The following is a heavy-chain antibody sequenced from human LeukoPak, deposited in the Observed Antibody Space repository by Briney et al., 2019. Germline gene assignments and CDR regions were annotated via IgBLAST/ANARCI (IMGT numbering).Heavy chain of an antibody. V-gene: IGHV3-23*01. CDR3: AKYDGDFRGSAPGFFDS. Sequence: GGSLRLSCAASGFTFSSHWMTWIRQAPGKGLEWVSSISGSGETTYYADSVKGRFAISRDSSRNTLYLLMNSLRAEDTAVYYCAKYDGDFRGSAPGFFDSWGQGTLVAVSS. CDR2: ISGSGETT. D-gene: IGHD4-17*01. CDR1: GFTFSSHW. J-gene: IGHJ4*02.